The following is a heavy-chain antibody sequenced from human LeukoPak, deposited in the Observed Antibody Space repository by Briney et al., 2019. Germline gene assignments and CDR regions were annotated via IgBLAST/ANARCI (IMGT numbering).Heavy chain of an antibody. D-gene: IGHD3-3*01. CDR1: GFTVSSNY. J-gene: IGHJ4*02. Sequence: PGGSLRLSCAASGFTVSSNYMSWVRQAPGKGLEWVSSISSSSSYIYYADSVKGRFTISRDNAKNSLYLQMNSLRAEDTAVYYCARGSITIFGVNSDWGQGTLVTVSS. CDR2: ISSSSSYI. V-gene: IGHV3-21*01. CDR3: ARGSITIFGVNSD.